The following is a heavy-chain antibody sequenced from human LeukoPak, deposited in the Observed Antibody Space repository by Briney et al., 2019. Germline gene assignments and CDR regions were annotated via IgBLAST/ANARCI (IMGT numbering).Heavy chain of an antibody. CDR3: AKSLDGSGWKFDY. Sequence: PGGFLRLSCAASGFTFSSYAMSWVRQAPGKGLEWVSSITGTGGNTNYADSVKGRFTISRDNSKNTLFLQMDSLRAEDTAVYYCAKSLDGSGWKFDYWGQGTLVTVSS. D-gene: IGHD6-19*01. V-gene: IGHV3-23*01. J-gene: IGHJ4*02. CDR1: GFTFSSYA. CDR2: ITGTGGNT.